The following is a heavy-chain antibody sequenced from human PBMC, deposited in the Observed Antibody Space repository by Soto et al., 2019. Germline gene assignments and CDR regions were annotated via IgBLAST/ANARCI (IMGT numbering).Heavy chain of an antibody. CDR2: IYYSGST. V-gene: IGHV4-39*01. CDR3: ARSSAYYDYVWGSYRYSWFDP. CDR1: GGSISSSSYY. D-gene: IGHD3-16*02. Sequence: SETLSLTCTVSGGSISSSSYYWGWIRQPPGKGLEWIGSIYYSGSTYYDPSLKSRVTRSVDTSKNQFSLKLSSVTAADTAVYYCARSSAYYDYVWGSYRYSWFDPWGQGTLVTVSS. J-gene: IGHJ5*02.